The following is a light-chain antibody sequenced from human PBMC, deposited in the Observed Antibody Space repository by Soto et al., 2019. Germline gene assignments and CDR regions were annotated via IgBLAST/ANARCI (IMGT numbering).Light chain of an antibody. CDR2: END. V-gene: IGLV1-51*02. Sequence: QSVLSQPPSVSAAPGQRVTISCIGNRSNVGNHYVYWYQQLPGTAPKLLISENDKRPSGIPDRFSASKSGTLATLGITGVQTGDEAEYYCGTWDSSLRIVVFGGGTKVTVL. CDR1: RSNVGNHY. CDR3: GTWDSSLRIVV. J-gene: IGLJ2*01.